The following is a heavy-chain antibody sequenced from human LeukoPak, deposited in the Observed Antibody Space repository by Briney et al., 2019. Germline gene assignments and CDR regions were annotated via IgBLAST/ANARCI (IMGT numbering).Heavy chain of an antibody. CDR1: GFSVNTNY. CDR3: ARGKTSDDIVEDAFDI. Sequence: GGSLRLSCAASGFSVNTNYMTWVRQAPGKGLEWVSVLYSGGGAYYADSVKDRFTISRDYSQNTLLLQMNSLRAEDTALYYCARGKTSDDIVEDAFDIWGQGTMVAVSP. CDR2: LYSGGGA. V-gene: IGHV3-66*01. J-gene: IGHJ3*02. D-gene: IGHD2-15*01.